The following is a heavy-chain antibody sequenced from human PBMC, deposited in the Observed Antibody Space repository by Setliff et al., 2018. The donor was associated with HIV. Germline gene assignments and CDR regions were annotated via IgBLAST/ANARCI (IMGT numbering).Heavy chain of an antibody. CDR2: INAGNGNT. D-gene: IGHD3-10*01. J-gene: IGHJ3*02. CDR1: GYTFTSYA. V-gene: IGHV1-3*01. CDR3: AGPRGDEAFDI. Sequence: ASVKVSCKASGYTFTSYAMHWVRQAPGQRLEWMGWINAGNGNTKYSQKFQGRVTITRDTSASTAYMELSSLRSDDTAVYYCAGPRGDEAFDIWGQGTMVTVSS.